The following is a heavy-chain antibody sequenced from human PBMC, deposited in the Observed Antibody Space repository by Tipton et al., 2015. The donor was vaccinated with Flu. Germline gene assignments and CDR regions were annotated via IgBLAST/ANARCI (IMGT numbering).Heavy chain of an antibody. J-gene: IGHJ5*02. CDR1: GFTFSGYW. CDR2: INTDGSNS. Sequence: SLRLSCTASGFTFSGYWFHWVRQAPGKGHVWVSRINTDGSNSDYADSVKGRFTISRDNAKNTLYLQMDSLRADDTAVYYCTRGQGANPWGQGTLVTVSS. CDR3: TRGQGANP. V-gene: IGHV3-74*01.